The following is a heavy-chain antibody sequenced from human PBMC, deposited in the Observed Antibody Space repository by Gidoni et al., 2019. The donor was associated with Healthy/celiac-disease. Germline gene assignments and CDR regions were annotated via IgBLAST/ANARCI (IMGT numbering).Heavy chain of an antibody. CDR2: ISYDGSNK. CDR3: AKDYSLLRDGYNLFDY. Sequence: QVQLVESGGGVVQPGSSLRLSCAASGFTFSSYGMHWVRQAPGKGLEWVAVISYDGSNKYYADSVKGRFTISRDNSKNTLYLQMNSLGAEDTAVYYCAKDYSLLRDGYNLFDYWGQGTLVTVSS. D-gene: IGHD5-12*01. CDR1: GFTFSSYG. V-gene: IGHV3-30*18. J-gene: IGHJ4*02.